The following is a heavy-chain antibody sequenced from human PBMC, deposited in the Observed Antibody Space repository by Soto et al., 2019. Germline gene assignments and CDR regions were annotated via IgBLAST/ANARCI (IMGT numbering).Heavy chain of an antibody. V-gene: IGHV3-74*01. CDR3: ARGTQTTVTTRLFDC. CDR1: GFHFSSYW. CDR2: INSDGTTI. D-gene: IGHD4-17*01. Sequence: PGGSLRLSCAASGFHFSSYWMHWVRQAPGKGLVWVSRINSDGTTITYADSVKGRFTISRDNAKNTLYLQMNSLRAEDTAVYYCARGTQTTVTTRLFDCWGQGTLVTVSS. J-gene: IGHJ4*02.